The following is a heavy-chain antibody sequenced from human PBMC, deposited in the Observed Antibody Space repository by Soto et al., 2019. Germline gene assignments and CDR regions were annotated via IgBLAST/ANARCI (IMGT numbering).Heavy chain of an antibody. V-gene: IGHV4-61*01. J-gene: IGHJ3*02. CDR1: GGSVSSGSYY. CDR2: IYYSGST. CDR3: ARAALRSGNAFDI. D-gene: IGHD5-12*01. Sequence: SETLSLTCTVSGGSVSSGSYYWSWVRQPPGKGLEWIGYIYYSGSTNYNPSLKSRVTISVDTSKNQFSLKLSSVTAADTAVYYCARAALRSGNAFDIWGQGTMVTVSS.